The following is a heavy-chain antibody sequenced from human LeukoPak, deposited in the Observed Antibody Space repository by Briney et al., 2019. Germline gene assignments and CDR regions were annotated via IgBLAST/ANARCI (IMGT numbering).Heavy chain of an antibody. CDR2: ISSSSSYI. CDR1: GFTFSSYS. V-gene: IGHV3-21*01. CDR3: ARDQGVLLWFGELLPIDY. Sequence: PGGSLRLSCAASGFTFSSYSMNWVRQAPGKGLEWVSSISSSSSYIYYADSVKGRFTISRDNAKNSLYLQMNSLRAEDTAVYYCARDQGVLLWFGELLPIDYWGQGTLVTVSS. D-gene: IGHD3-10*01. J-gene: IGHJ4*02.